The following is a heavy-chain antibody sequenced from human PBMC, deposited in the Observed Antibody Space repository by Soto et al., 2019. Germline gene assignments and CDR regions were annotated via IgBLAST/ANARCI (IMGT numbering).Heavy chain of an antibody. J-gene: IGHJ6*02. Sequence: EVQLVESGGALVQPGGSLRLSCAASGIIFSDYSMNWVRQAPGKGLEWVSYIGSSSSPRYYADSVKGRFTISRDNAKNSLYMQMNSLRDEDTAVYYCARDPDFWSGYSLHYYGLDVWGQGTTVVVSS. CDR1: GIIFSDYS. V-gene: IGHV3-48*02. CDR3: ARDPDFWSGYSLHYYGLDV. CDR2: IGSSSSPR. D-gene: IGHD3-3*01.